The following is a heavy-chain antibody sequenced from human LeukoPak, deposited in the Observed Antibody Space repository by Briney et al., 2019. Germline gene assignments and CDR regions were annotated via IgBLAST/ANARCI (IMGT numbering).Heavy chain of an antibody. D-gene: IGHD6-19*01. Sequence: GSSVKVSCKASGGTFSSYAISWVRQAPGQGLEWMGGIIPIFGTANYAQKFQGRVTITADESTSTAYMELSSLRSEDTAVYYCARGHRIAVAAYFDYWGQGTLVTVSS. V-gene: IGHV1-69*01. CDR2: IIPIFGTA. CDR1: GGTFSSYA. CDR3: ARGHRIAVAAYFDY. J-gene: IGHJ4*02.